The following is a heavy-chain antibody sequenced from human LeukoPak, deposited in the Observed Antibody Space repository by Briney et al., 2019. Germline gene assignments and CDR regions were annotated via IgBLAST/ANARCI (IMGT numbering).Heavy chain of an antibody. CDR3: ARADSSSWYGVYYYYGMDV. Sequence: SETLSLTCAVYGGSFSGYYWSWIRQPPGKGLEWIGEINHSGSTNYNPSLKSRVTISVDTSKNQFSLRLSSVTAADTAVYYCARADSSSWYGVYYYYGMDVWGQGTTVTVSS. CDR2: INHSGST. D-gene: IGHD6-13*01. CDR1: GGSFSGYY. J-gene: IGHJ6*02. V-gene: IGHV4-34*01.